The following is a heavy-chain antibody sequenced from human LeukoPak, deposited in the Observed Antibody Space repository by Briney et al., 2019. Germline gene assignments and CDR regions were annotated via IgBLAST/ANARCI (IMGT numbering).Heavy chain of an antibody. CDR3: ARVAYSYGYSYY. D-gene: IGHD5-18*01. Sequence: GGSLRLSCAASGFTFISYWMHWVRQAPGKGLVWVSRINSDGSSTSYADSVKGRFTISSDNAKNTLYLQMNSLRAEDTAVYYCARVAYSYGYSYYWGQGTLVTVSS. J-gene: IGHJ4*02. CDR1: GFTFISYW. CDR2: INSDGSST. V-gene: IGHV3-74*01.